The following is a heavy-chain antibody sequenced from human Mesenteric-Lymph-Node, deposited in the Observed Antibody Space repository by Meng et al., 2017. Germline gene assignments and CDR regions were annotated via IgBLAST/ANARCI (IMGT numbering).Heavy chain of an antibody. V-gene: IGHV4-31*11. CDR2: IYYSGST. Sequence: QVHLQQWGAGLLNPSGTLSLPCAVVGGSFSSGGYYWSWIRQHPGKGLEWIGYIYYSGSTYYNPSLNSRVTISVDTSKNQFSLKLSSVTAADTAVYYCARVYYYGSGDWYFDLWGRGTLVTVSS. CDR3: ARVYYYGSGDWYFDL. J-gene: IGHJ2*01. CDR1: GGSFSSGGYY. D-gene: IGHD3-10*01.